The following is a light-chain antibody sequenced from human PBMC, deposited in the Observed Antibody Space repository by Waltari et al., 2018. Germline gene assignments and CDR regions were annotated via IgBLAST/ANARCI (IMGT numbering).Light chain of an antibody. CDR3: SLYTSSSTCRV. CDR2: EVS. CDR1: SSDVGSYNR. Sequence: QSALTQPPSVSGSPGQSVTISCTGTSSDVGSYNRVSWYQQPPGTAPKLMIYEVSNRPSAVPDRFSGSKSGNTASLTISGLQAEDEADYYCSLYTSSSTCRVFGGGTKLTVL. V-gene: IGLV2-18*01. J-gene: IGLJ3*02.